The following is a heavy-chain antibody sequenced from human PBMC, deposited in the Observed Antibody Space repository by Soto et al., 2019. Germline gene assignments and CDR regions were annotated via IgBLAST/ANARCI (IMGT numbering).Heavy chain of an antibody. V-gene: IGHV3-48*01. J-gene: IGHJ6*02. D-gene: IGHD1-26*01. CDR3: ARDSGWPPLHYGMDV. Sequence: GGSLRLSCAAAGFTVDSYSINWVRQAPGKGLEWVSYISSSSGSIFYADSVRGRFTISRDNARNSVFLHLNSLRAEDTAVYYCARDSGWPPLHYGMDVWGQGTTVTVSS. CDR1: GFTVDSYS. CDR2: ISSSSGSI.